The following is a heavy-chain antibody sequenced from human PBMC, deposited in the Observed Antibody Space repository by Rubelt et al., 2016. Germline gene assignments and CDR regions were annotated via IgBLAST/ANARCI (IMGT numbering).Heavy chain of an antibody. CDR3: ARTRWLQLNDAFDI. Sequence: QLQLQESGPGLVKPSETLSLTCTVSGGSISSSSYYWGWIRQPPGKGLEWIGYIYYSGSTNYNPSLKSRVTISVDTSKNQFSLKLSSVTAADTAVYYCARTRWLQLNDAFDIWGQGTMVTVSS. D-gene: IGHD5-24*01. V-gene: IGHV4-61*05. J-gene: IGHJ3*02. CDR1: GGSISSSSYY. CDR2: IYYSGST.